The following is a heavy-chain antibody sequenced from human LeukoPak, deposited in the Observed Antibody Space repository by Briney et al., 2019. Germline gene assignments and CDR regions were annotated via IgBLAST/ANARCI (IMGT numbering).Heavy chain of an antibody. V-gene: IGHV4-59*11. CDR1: GGSISSHF. J-gene: IGHJ4*02. Sequence: SETLSLTCTVSGGSISSHFWSWIRQPPGRGLEWIGNIYNSGTTNYNPSLESRVTISVDTSKNQLSLQLTSVTAADTAVYYCTKATQWLAFDYWGRGTLVTVSS. CDR3: TKATQWLAFDY. D-gene: IGHD6-19*01. CDR2: IYNSGTT.